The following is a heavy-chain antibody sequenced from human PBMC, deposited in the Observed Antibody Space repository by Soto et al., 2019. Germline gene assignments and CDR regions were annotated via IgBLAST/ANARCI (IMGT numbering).Heavy chain of an antibody. V-gene: IGHV4-39*01. J-gene: IGHJ4*02. CDR1: GASISRTGFH. CDR3: ARRGSGHTFDY. Sequence: QLQLQESGPGLVKPSETLSLTCAVSGASISRTGFHWGWIRQPPGQGLEWIGSIYEGATTFYNSSLKSRVTISADTSKRHFSLKLSSVTAAYTAVYHCARRGSGHTFDYWGQGTLVTVSS. CDR2: IYEGATT. D-gene: IGHD3-10*01.